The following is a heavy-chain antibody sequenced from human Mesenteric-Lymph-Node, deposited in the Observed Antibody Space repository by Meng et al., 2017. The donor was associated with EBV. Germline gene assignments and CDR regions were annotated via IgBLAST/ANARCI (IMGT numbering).Heavy chain of an antibody. V-gene: IGHV4-34*02. Sequence: QVELSQSGACLLKPSTTLSLTCVVYGGSLSVQNWNWIRHTPGRGLEWIGYIYQTGPTYYNPSLKSRVTMSVDRSTNQFSLWLKSVTAADTAIYYCAGAGAYYDVLTGFDYWGQEPWSPSPQ. J-gene: IGHJ4*01. CDR2: IYQTGPT. CDR1: GGSLSVQN. D-gene: IGHD3-9*01. CDR3: AGAGAYYDVLTGFDY.